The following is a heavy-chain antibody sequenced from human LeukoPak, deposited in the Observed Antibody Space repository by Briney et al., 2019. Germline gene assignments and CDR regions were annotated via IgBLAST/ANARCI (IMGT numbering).Heavy chain of an antibody. D-gene: IGHD1-1*01. CDR3: AKGGRPDTYGIFDL. CDR2: ISWNSGSE. Sequence: PGGSLRLSCAASGFSFDDYAMHWLRQAPGKGLQWVSGISWNSGSEGYADSVKGRFTISRDNAKNSLYLQMNSLRAEDTAFYYCAKGGRPDTYGIFDLWGHGTLVTVSS. J-gene: IGHJ4*01. V-gene: IGHV3-9*01. CDR1: GFSFDDYA.